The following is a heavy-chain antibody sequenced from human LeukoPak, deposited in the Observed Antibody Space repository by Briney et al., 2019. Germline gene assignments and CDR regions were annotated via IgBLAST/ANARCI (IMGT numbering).Heavy chain of an antibody. D-gene: IGHD5-18*01. CDR1: GFTFISYS. J-gene: IGHJ4*02. CDR2: ISSSSSTI. V-gene: IGHV3-48*01. Sequence: GGSLRLSCAASGFTFISYSMNWVRQAPGKGVEWVCYISSSSSTIYYADSVKGRFTIPRDNAKNSLYLQMNSLRAEDTAVYYCARDLSVLAGYTDGRGIDCWGQGTLVTVSS. CDR3: ARDLSVLAGYTDGRGIDC.